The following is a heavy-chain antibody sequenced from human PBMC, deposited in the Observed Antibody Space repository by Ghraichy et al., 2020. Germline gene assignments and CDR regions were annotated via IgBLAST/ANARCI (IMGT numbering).Heavy chain of an antibody. J-gene: IGHJ4*02. CDR2: IRHTGST. D-gene: IGHD4-23*01. CDR3: ARQGGGNFDY. Sequence: SETLSLTCVVYGGSFSDYYWTWIRQPPGMGLEWIGEIRHTGSTNYNPSLKSRVTISADASKNQFSLKLNSVTAADAAVYYCARQGGGNFDYWGQGTLVTVSS. V-gene: IGHV4-34*01. CDR1: GGSFSDYY.